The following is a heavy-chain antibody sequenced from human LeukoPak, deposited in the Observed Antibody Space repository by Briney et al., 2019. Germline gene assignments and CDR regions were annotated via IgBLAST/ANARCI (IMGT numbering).Heavy chain of an antibody. CDR1: GGSMSGHY. Sequence: SETLSLTCIVSGGSMSGHYWNWIRQSPGKPLEWIGYVYDSGGTNHNPALKSRVTISLDTSKNQFSLRLMSVTATDTALYFCARKNFYPNWFFDVWGRGTLVTVSS. CDR3: ARKNFYPNWFFDV. V-gene: IGHV4-59*08. J-gene: IGHJ2*01. D-gene: IGHD3-3*01. CDR2: VYDSGGT.